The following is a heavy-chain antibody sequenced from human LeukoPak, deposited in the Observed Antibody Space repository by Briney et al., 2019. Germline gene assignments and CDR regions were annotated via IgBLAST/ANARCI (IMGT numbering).Heavy chain of an antibody. CDR3: ARLSGNPTRPTAPDY. V-gene: IGHV3-64*01. Sequence: RSGGSLRLSCEASGFIFSGYDMSWFRQAPGKGLEYVSSLSENERVAFFANSVKGRFTISRDDSKSTLYLQMGSLTTGDTAVYYCARLSGNPTRPTAPDYWGQGTLVTVSS. D-gene: IGHD1-1*01. CDR1: GFIFSGYD. J-gene: IGHJ4*02. CDR2: LSENERVA.